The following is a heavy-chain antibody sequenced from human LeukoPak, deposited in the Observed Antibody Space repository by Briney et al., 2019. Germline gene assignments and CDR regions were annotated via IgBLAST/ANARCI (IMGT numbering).Heavy chain of an antibody. Sequence: GGSLRLSCAASGFTFSSYEMNWVRQAPGKGLEWVSYISSSGSTIYYADSVKGRFTISRDNAKNSLYLQMNSLRAEDTAVYYCAGGVAVANFDYWGQGTLVTVSS. CDR3: AGGVAVANFDY. D-gene: IGHD6-19*01. CDR1: GFTFSSYE. V-gene: IGHV3-48*03. CDR2: ISSSGSTI. J-gene: IGHJ4*02.